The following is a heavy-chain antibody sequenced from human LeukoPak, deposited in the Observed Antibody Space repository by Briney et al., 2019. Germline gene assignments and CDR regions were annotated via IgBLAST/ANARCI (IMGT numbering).Heavy chain of an antibody. J-gene: IGHJ3*02. Sequence: GESLKISCKGSGYSFTSYWIGWVRQMPGKGLEWMGIIFPGDSDTRYSPSFQGQVTISPDKSISTAYLQWSSLKVSDTAMYYCARTGYYDSSGSNDAFDIWGQGTMVTVSS. D-gene: IGHD3-22*01. CDR3: ARTGYYDSSGSNDAFDI. CDR2: IFPGDSDT. V-gene: IGHV5-51*01. CDR1: GYSFTSYW.